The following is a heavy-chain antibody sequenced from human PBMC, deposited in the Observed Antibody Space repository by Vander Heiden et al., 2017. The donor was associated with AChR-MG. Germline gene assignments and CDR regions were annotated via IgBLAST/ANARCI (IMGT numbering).Heavy chain of an antibody. Sequence: QVQLVQSGAEVKKPGASAKVSCKASGYTFTSYGISWVRQAPGQGLEWMGWISAYNGNTNYAQKLQGRVTMTTDTSTSTAYMGLRSLRSDDTAVYYCARDFREVGARYPGRHWGQGTLVTVSS. V-gene: IGHV1-18*01. D-gene: IGHD1-26*01. CDR2: ISAYNGNT. CDR3: ARDFREVGARYPGRH. CDR1: GYTFTSYG. J-gene: IGHJ4*02.